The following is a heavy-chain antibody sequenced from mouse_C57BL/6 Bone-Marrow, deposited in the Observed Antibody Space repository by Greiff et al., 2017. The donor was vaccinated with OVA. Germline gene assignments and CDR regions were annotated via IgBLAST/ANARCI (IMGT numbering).Heavy chain of an antibody. V-gene: IGHV1-50*01. J-gene: IGHJ2*01. CDR3: ARVGLLRFLDY. Sequence: QVQLQQPGAELVKPGASVKLSCKASGYTFTSYWMQWVKQRPGQGLEWIGEIDPSASYTNYNQKFKGKATLTVYTSSSTAYMQLSCRTSEDSAVYYCARVGLLRFLDYWGQGTTLTVSS. CDR1: GYTFTSYW. D-gene: IGHD2-3*01. CDR2: IDPSASYT.